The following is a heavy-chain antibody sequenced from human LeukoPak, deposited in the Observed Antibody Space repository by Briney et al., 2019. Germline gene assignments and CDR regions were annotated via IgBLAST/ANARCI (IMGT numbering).Heavy chain of an antibody. V-gene: IGHV1-8*01. J-gene: IGHJ6*03. CDR1: GYTFTSHD. D-gene: IGHD3-3*01. CDR3: ARSLEYYDFWSGYYTKYYYYMDV. Sequence: ASVKVSCKASGYTFTSHDINWVRQATGQGLEWMGWMNPNSGNTGYAQKLQGRVTMTRNTSISTAYMELNSLRSEDTAVYYCARSLEYYDFWSGYYTKYYYYMDVWGKGTTATVSS. CDR2: MNPNSGNT.